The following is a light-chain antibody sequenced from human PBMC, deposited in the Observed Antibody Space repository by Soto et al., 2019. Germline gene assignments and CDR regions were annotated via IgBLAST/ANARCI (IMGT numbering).Light chain of an antibody. CDR2: AAS. V-gene: IGKV3-11*01. CDR1: QSVSIY. J-gene: IGKJ2*01. CDR3: QQRSNWPPT. Sequence: EIVLTQPPATLSLSPGERAALSCRASQSVSIYLAWYQQKPGQAPRLLIYAASNRATGIPARFSGSGSGTDFTLTISSLEPEDFAVYYCQQRSNWPPTFGQGTKLEIK.